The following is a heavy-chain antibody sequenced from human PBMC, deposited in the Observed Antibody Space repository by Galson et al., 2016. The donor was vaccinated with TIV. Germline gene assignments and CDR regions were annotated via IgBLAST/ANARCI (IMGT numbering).Heavy chain of an antibody. CDR2: ISGSGATT. V-gene: IGHV3-23*01. Sequence: SLRLSCAASGFTFSSHAMTWVRQAPGKGLERVSAISGSGATTHDADSVKGRFTISRDNSKNTLYVQMNSLRAEDTAVYYCAKVPSSGFSYYYGWDVWGQWTTVTVS. J-gene: IGHJ6*02. CDR1: GFTFSSHA. D-gene: IGHD3-10*01. CDR3: AKVPSSGFSYYYGWDV.